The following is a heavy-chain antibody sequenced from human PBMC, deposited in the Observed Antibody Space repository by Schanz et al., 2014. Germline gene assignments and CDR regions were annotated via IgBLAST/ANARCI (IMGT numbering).Heavy chain of an antibody. J-gene: IGHJ4*02. Sequence: QVQVVQSGAELKKPGASVKVSCKASGYTFSSHGIHWLRQAPGQSLEWMGWINTANGNAKYSANFQARVTITRDTSATTAYMELTNLRSEDTAVYYCARVIGGYGANNYFDYWGQGTLVTVSS. V-gene: IGHV1-3*04. CDR2: INTANGNA. D-gene: IGHD5-12*01. CDR1: GYTFSSHG. CDR3: ARVIGGYGANNYFDY.